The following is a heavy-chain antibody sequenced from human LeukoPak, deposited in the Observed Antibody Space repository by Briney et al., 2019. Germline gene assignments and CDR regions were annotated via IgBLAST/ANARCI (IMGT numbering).Heavy chain of an antibody. CDR1: GFTFNNYN. V-gene: IGHV3-21*04. CDR3: AKDDAWLRFGE. J-gene: IGHJ4*02. Sequence: PGGSLRLSCAASGFTFNNYNMHWVRQAPGKGLEWVSCISRSSGYLYYADSVKGRFTISRDNAKNSLYLQMNSLTAEDTAVYYCAKDDAWLRFGEWSQGTLVTVSS. CDR2: ISRSSGYL. D-gene: IGHD3-10*01.